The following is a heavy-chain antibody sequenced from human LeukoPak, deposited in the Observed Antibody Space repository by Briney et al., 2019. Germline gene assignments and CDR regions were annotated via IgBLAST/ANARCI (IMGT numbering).Heavy chain of an antibody. CDR3: ARSARRDFWSGYYIY. J-gene: IGHJ4*02. D-gene: IGHD3-3*01. Sequence: RASVKVSCKASGYTFTGYYMHWVRQAPGQGLEWMGWINPNSGGTNYAQKFQGRVTMTRDTSISTAYMELSRLRSDDTAVYYCARSARRDFWSGYYIYWGQGTLVTVSS. CDR1: GYTFTGYY. V-gene: IGHV1-2*02. CDR2: INPNSGGT.